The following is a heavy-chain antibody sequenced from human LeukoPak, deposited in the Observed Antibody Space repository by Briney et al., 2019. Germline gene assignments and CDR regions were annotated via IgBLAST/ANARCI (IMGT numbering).Heavy chain of an antibody. CDR1: GFTFSSYA. J-gene: IGHJ6*02. Sequence: GGSLRLSCAASGFTFSSYATSWVRQAPGKGLEWVSAISGSGGSTYYADSVKGRFTISRDNSRNTLYLQMNSLRAEDTAVYYCEKDRSLFHCSGGSCYSAEVDYYYGMDVWGQGTTVTVSS. CDR2: ISGSGGST. V-gene: IGHV3-23*01. CDR3: EKDRSLFHCSGGSCYSAEVDYYYGMDV. D-gene: IGHD2-15*01.